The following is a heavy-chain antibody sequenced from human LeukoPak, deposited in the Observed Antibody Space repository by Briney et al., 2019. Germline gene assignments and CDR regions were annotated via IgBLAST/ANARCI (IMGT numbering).Heavy chain of an antibody. V-gene: IGHV3-53*01. CDR1: GFPVRSRY. J-gene: IGHJ4*02. Sequence: GGSLRLSCEVSGFPVRSRYMTWVRQPPGKGLECVAVIYSGGTTYHIDSVKGRFTISRDNSKSTMYLEMNNLRVEDTAIYYCASLEGGPSDGRWGQGTLVTVSS. D-gene: IGHD3-3*01. CDR3: ASLEGGPSDGR. CDR2: IYSGGTT.